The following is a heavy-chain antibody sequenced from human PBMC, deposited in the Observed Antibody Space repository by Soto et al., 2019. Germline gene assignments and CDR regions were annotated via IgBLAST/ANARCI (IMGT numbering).Heavy chain of an antibody. CDR2: IIPIFGTA. CDR3: ARDQPAVAGPGGAFDF. J-gene: IGHJ3*01. CDR1: GGTFSSYA. Sequence: QVQLVQSGAEVKKPGSSVKVSCKASGGTFSSYAISWVRQAPGQGLEWMGGIIPIFGTANYAQKFQGRVTITADESTSTAYMELISLRAEDTAVYYCARDQPAVAGPGGAFDFWGQGTMVTVSS. D-gene: IGHD6-19*01. V-gene: IGHV1-69*01.